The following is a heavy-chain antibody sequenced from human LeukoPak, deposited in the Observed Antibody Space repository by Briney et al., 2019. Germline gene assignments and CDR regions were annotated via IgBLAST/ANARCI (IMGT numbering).Heavy chain of an antibody. CDR1: GGTFSSYA. Sequence: SVKVSCKASGGTFSSYAISWLRQAPGQGLEWLGGIIRIFGTANYAQKFQGRVTITADESTSTAYMELSSLRSEDTAVYYCAREPEWGLFDPWGQGTLVTVSS. D-gene: IGHD1-26*01. V-gene: IGHV1-69*01. J-gene: IGHJ5*02. CDR3: AREPEWGLFDP. CDR2: IIRIFGTA.